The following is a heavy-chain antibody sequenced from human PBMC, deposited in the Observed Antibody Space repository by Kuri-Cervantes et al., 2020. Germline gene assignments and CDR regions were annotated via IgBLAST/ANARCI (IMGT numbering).Heavy chain of an antibody. CDR1: GGSISSYY. J-gene: IGHJ3*02. CDR3: ARGDSGYYFDAFDI. Sequence: GSLRLSCTVSGGSISSYYWSWIRQPPGKRLEWIGYVYYSGSTSYNPSLKSRVTISVDTSKNQFSLKLSSVTAADTALYYCARGDSGYYFDAFDIWGQGTMVTVSS. D-gene: IGHD3-22*01. CDR2: VYYSGST. V-gene: IGHV4-59*01.